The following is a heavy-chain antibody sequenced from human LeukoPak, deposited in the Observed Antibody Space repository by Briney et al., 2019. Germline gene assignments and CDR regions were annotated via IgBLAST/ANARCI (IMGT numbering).Heavy chain of an antibody. D-gene: IGHD7-27*01. CDR2: IKQDGSEK. Sequence: PGGSLRLSCAASGFLLSRYWMSWIRQAPGKGLEWVANIKQDGSEKHYIDSVKSRFTISRDNAKNSLYLQMNSLRAEDTAVYYCARELSGGYFDYWGQGTLVTVSS. J-gene: IGHJ4*02. CDR1: GFLLSRYW. V-gene: IGHV3-7*05. CDR3: ARELSGGYFDY.